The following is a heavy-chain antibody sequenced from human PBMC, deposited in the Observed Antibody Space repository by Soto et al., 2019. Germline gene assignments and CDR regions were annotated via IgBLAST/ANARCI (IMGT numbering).Heavy chain of an antibody. D-gene: IGHD3-3*01. Sequence: PGGSLRLSCAASGFTFSSYAMSWVRQAPGKGLEWVSAISGSGGSTYYADSVKGRFTISRDNSKNTLYLQMNSLRAEDTAVYYCAKFTRIARGYDSWSGLGAFDIWGQGTMVTVSS. CDR2: ISGSGGST. J-gene: IGHJ3*02. CDR3: AKFTRIARGYDSWSGLGAFDI. CDR1: GFTFSSYA. V-gene: IGHV3-23*01.